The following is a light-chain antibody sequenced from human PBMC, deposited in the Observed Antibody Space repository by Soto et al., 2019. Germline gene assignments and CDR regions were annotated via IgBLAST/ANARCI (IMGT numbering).Light chain of an antibody. CDR3: AAWDDSSVV. J-gene: IGLJ2*01. CDR2: SNN. V-gene: IGLV1-44*01. CDR1: SSNIGSNT. Sequence: QSVLTQPPSASGTPGQRVTISCSGSSSNIGSNTVNWYQQLPGTAPKLLIYSNNQRPSGVPDRFSGSKSGTSASLAISGLQSEEEADYYCAAWDDSSVVFGGGTTVTVL.